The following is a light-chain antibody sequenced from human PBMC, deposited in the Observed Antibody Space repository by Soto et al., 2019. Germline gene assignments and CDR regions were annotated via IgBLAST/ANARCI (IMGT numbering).Light chain of an antibody. CDR3: SLYTSSSTYV. CDR1: SSDVGVYNR. Sequence: QSALTQPPSVSGSPGQSVTISCTGISSDVGVYNRVSWYQQPPGTAPKLMIYDVSHRPSGVPDRFSGSKSGNTASLTISGLQAEDEADYYCSLYTSSSTYVFGTGTKLTVL. CDR2: DVS. V-gene: IGLV2-18*01. J-gene: IGLJ1*01.